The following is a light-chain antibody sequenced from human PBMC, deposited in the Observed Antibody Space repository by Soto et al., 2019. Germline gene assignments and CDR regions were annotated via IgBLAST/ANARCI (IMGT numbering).Light chain of an antibody. CDR3: QQRYNWPPT. CDR2: DAS. CDR1: QYVSSS. J-gene: IGKJ1*01. Sequence: EIVLTQPPATLSLSPGERATLSSRASQYVSSSLAWYQQKAGQAPRLLLYDASHRATGIPARVSGSGSGTDFTLTINSLEPEDFALYYCQQRYNWPPTFGQGTKVDIK. V-gene: IGKV3-11*01.